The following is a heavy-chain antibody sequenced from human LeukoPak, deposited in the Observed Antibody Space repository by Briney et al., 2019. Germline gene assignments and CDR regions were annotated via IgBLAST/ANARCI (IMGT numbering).Heavy chain of an antibody. CDR1: GFTFSSYS. CDR3: AKPYCGGDCYSPPDY. V-gene: IGHV3-21*04. D-gene: IGHD2-21*02. CDR2: ISSSGSYI. Sequence: GGSLRLSCAASGFTFSSYSMNWVRQAPGKGLEWVSSISSSGSYIYYADSVKGRFTISRDNAKNSLYLQMNSLRAEDTAVYYCAKPYCGGDCYSPPDYWGQGTLVTVSS. J-gene: IGHJ4*02.